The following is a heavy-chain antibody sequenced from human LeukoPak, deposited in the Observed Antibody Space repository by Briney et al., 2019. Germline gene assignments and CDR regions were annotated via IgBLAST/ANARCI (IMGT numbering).Heavy chain of an antibody. J-gene: IGHJ5*02. V-gene: IGHV1-2*02. CDR3: ARDLNGGNSA. CDR2: INPSSGGT. D-gene: IGHD4-23*01. Sequence: GASVKVSCKASGYTFTDYYIHWVRQAPGQGLEWMGWINPSSGGTNYAQKFQGRVTMTRDTSINIDYMELSSLRSDDTAVYYCARDLNGGNSAWGQGTLVTVSS. CDR1: GYTFTDYY.